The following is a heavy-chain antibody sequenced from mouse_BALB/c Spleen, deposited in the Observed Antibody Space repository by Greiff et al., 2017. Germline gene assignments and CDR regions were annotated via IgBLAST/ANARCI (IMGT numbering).Heavy chain of an antibody. CDR3: AGWLLQAY. Sequence: QVQLQQSGAELAKPGASVKMSCKASGYTFTSYWMHWVKQRPGQGLEWIGYINPSTGYTEYNQKFKDKATLTADKSSSTAYMQLSSLTSEDSAVYYCAGWLLQAYWGQGTLVTVSA. V-gene: IGHV1-7*01. CDR2: INPSTGYT. CDR1: GYTFTSYW. D-gene: IGHD2-3*01. J-gene: IGHJ3*01.